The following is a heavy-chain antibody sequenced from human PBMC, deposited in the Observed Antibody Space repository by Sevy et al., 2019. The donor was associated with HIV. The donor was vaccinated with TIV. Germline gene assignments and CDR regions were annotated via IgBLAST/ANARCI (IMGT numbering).Heavy chain of an antibody. V-gene: IGHV3-53*01. CDR1: GFTVSSNY. CDR3: ARELKDDDAFDI. Sequence: GGSRLSCAASGFTVSSNYMSWVRQAPGKGLEWVSVIYSGGSTYYADSVKGRFTISRDNSKNTLYLQMNSLRAEDMAVYYCARELKDDDAFDIWGQGTMVTVSS. J-gene: IGHJ3*02. CDR2: IYSGGST.